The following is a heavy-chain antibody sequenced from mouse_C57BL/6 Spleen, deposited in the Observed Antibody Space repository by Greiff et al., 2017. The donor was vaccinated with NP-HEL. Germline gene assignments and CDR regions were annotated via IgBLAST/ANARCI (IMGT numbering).Heavy chain of an antibody. D-gene: IGHD1-1*01. CDR2: INPNNGGT. Sequence: VQLQQSGPELVKPGASVKIPCKASGYTFTDYNMDWVKQSHGKSLEWIGDINPNNGGTIYNQKFKGKATLTVDKSSSTAYMELRSLTSEDTAVYYCAREGNYYGNSYDYYAMDYWGQGTSVTVSS. V-gene: IGHV1-18*01. CDR3: AREGNYYGNSYDYYAMDY. CDR1: GYTFTDYN. J-gene: IGHJ4*01.